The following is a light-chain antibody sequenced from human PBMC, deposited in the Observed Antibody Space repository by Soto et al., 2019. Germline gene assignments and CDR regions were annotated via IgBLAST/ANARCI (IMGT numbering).Light chain of an antibody. CDR2: EVT. CDR3: SSYAGSNNFV. CDR1: SSDVGGYDY. V-gene: IGLV2-8*01. J-gene: IGLJ1*01. Sequence: QSVLTQPPSASGSPGQSVTLSYTGTSSDVGGYDYVSWYQQHPGKARKLMIYEVTKRPSGVPDRFSGYKSGNTASLTVSGLQAEDEADYYCSSYAGSNNFVFGTGTKVTVL.